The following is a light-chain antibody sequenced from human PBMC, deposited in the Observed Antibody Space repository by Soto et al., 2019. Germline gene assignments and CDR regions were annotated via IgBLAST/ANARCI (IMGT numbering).Light chain of an antibody. Sequence: NFMLTQPHSVSESPGKTVTISCTRRSGSIASNYVQWYQQRPGSAPTPVIYEDNERPSGVPDRFSGSIDSSSNSASLTISGLKTDYEADYYCQSYHSGNVVFGGGTKLTVL. CDR1: SGSIASNY. CDR3: QSYHSGNVV. J-gene: IGLJ2*01. V-gene: IGLV6-57*04. CDR2: EDN.